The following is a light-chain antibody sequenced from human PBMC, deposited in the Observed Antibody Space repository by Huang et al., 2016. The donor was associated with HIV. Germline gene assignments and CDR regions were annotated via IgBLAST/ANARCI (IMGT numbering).Light chain of an antibody. V-gene: IGKV3-11*01. Sequence: EIVLTQSPATLSLSPGERATLPCRARQSVVKVFAWYQQKPGQAPRLVIYDTSIRATDIPARFSGSGSGTDFTLTISSLEPEDFAVYFCQQHSNCVSTFGPGTTVDMK. CDR3: QQHSNCVST. J-gene: IGKJ3*01. CDR1: QSVVKV. CDR2: DTS.